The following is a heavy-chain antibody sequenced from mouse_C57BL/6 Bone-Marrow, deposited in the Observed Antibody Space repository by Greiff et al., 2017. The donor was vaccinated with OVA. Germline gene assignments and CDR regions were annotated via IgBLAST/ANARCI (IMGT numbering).Heavy chain of an antibody. Sequence: VKLQQPGAELVKPGASVKVSCKASGYTFTSYWMHWVKQRPGQGLEWIGRIHPSDSDTNYNQKFKGKATLTVDKSSSTAYMQLRSLTSEDSAVYYCAINYSSDWYFDVWGTGTTVTVSS. D-gene: IGHD2-5*01. CDR2: IHPSDSDT. CDR1: GYTFTSYW. CDR3: AINYSSDWYFDV. J-gene: IGHJ1*03. V-gene: IGHV1-74*01.